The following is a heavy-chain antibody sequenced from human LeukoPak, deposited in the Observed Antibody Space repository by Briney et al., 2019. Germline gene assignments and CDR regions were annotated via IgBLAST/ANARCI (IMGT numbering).Heavy chain of an antibody. J-gene: IGHJ5*01. CDR3: TRQLSWASDTGDS. CDR1: GGSISGSRRY. V-gene: IGHV4-39*01. Sequence: PSETLSLTCNVSGGSISGSRRYWGRVRQPPGGGLEWIGSIRYIGTTYYNPSLQSRLTISVDNSQNQFSLKLKSVTAADTSMYYCTRQLSWASDTGDSWGQGTLVTVSS. CDR2: IRYIGTT. D-gene: IGHD1-1*01.